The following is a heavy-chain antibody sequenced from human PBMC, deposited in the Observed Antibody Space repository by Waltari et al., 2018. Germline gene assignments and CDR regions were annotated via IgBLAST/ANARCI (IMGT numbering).Heavy chain of an antibody. CDR3: ARVSCSSTSCYAGT. CDR1: GYSLSSDSY. CDR2: IYHSGST. D-gene: IGHD2-2*01. J-gene: IGHJ5*02. Sequence: QVQLQESGPGLVKPSETLSLTCAVSGYSLSSDSYWGWLRQPPGKGLEWIGSIYHSGSTYYNPSLKSRVTISVDTSKNQFSLKLSSVTAADTAVYYCARVSCSSTSCYAGTWGQGTLVTVSS. V-gene: IGHV4-38-2*01.